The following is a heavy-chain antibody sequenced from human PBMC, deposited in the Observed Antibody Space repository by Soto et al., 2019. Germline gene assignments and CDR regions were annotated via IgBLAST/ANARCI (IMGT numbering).Heavy chain of an antibody. Sequence: GGSLSLSCAASGFTFSSYSMNWVNQAPGKGLEWVSSISSSSYIYYADSVKGRFTISRDNAKNSLYLQMNSLRAEDTAVYYCARDFRIQNDSTHYYGMDVWGQGT. J-gene: IGHJ6*02. CDR3: ARDFRIQNDSTHYYGMDV. D-gene: IGHD1-1*01. CDR2: ISSSSYI. V-gene: IGHV3-21*01. CDR1: GFTFSSYS.